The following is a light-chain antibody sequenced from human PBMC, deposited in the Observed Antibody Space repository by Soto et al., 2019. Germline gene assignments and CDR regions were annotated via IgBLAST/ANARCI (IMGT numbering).Light chain of an antibody. J-gene: IGKJ1*01. CDR2: AAS. CDR3: QQSYSSPPT. Sequence: DIQMTQSPDSLSASVGDRVIITCRASQSISNHLNWYQQKPGKAPKLLIFAASSLQSGVPSRFSGSRSGPDFTLTISSLQPEDFATYYCQQSYSSPPTFGQGTKVDIK. CDR1: QSISNH. V-gene: IGKV1-39*01.